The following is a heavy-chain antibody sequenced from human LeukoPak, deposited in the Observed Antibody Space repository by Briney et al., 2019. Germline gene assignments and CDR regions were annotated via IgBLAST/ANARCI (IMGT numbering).Heavy chain of an antibody. V-gene: IGHV4-59*01. D-gene: IGHD2-21*02. CDR3: ARGPYCGGDCYSSSFDP. J-gene: IGHJ5*02. CDR1: GGSMSNYY. CDR2: IYYSGST. Sequence: SETLSLTCTVSGGSMSNYYWSWIRQPPGKGLEWIGYIYYSGSTNYNPSLKSRVTISVDTSKNQFSLRLSSVTAADTAVYYCARGPYCGGDCYSSSFDPWGQGTLVTVSS.